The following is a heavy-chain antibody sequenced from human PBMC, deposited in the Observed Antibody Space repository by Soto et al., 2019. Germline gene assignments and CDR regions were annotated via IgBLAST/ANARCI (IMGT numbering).Heavy chain of an antibody. V-gene: IGHV1-69*12. CDR2: IIPIFGTA. CDR1: GGTFSSYA. J-gene: IGHJ6*02. D-gene: IGHD2-15*01. Sequence: QVQLVQSGAEVKKPGSSVKVSCKASGGTFSSYAISWVRQAPGQGLEWMGGIIPIFGTANYAQKFQGRVTITADESTSXASMGLSSLRYEDTAVYYCASGVAAPYYDYYGMDVWGQGTTVTVSS. CDR3: ASGVAAPYYDYYGMDV.